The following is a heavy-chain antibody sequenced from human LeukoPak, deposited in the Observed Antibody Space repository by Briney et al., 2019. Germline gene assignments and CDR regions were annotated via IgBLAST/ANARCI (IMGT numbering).Heavy chain of an antibody. CDR1: GYTFTGYY. J-gene: IGHJ4*02. CDR3: AREFLENYYDSSGPFDY. Sequence: ASVKVSCKASGYTFTGYYMHWVRQAPGQGLEWMGWINPNSGGTNYAQKFQGRVTMTRDTSISTAYMELSRLRSDDTAVYYCAREFLENYYDSSGPFDYWGQGTLVTVSS. CDR2: INPNSGGT. D-gene: IGHD3-22*01. V-gene: IGHV1-2*02.